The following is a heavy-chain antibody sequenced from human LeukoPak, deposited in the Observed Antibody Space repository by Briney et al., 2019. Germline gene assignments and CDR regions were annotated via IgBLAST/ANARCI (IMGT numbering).Heavy chain of an antibody. CDR1: GFTFSSYA. J-gene: IGHJ3*02. D-gene: IGHD2-2*01. CDR2: ISGSGGST. CDR3: AKVIVVVPAAPLGDDAFDI. Sequence: GGSLRLSCAASGFTFSSYAMSWVRQAPGKGLEWVSAISGSGGSTYYADSVKGRFTISRDNSKNTLYLQMNSLRAEDTAVYYCAKVIVVVPAAPLGDDAFDIWGQGTMVIVSS. V-gene: IGHV3-23*01.